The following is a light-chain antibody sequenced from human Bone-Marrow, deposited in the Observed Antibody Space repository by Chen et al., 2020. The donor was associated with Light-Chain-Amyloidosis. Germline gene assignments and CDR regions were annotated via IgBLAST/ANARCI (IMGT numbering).Light chain of an antibody. V-gene: IGLV2-8*01. CDR3: CSYAGDSWV. Sequence: QSALTQPPSASGSPGQSVTIPCTGTNSDVGRYAYVSWYQQHPGKAPKFLIYEVIKRSSGVPERFSGSKSGNTASLTVSGLQAEDEADYYCCSYAGDSWVFGGGTKLTVL. CDR1: NSDVGRYAY. CDR2: EVI. J-gene: IGLJ3*02.